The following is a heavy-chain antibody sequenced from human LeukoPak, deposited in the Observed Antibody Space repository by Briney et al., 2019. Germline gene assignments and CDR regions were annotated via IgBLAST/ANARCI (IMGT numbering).Heavy chain of an antibody. CDR3: AKHLWRDLVSFGEGYYFGY. J-gene: IGHJ4*02. CDR1: GFPFSNYA. Sequence: GRSLRLSCAASGFPFSNYAMSWVRQAPGKGLECVSVISGDGGSTFCADSVKGRFTISRDNSKNTVYLQMNSLRAEDTAVYYCAKHLWRDLVSFGEGYYFGYWGQGTLVTVSS. V-gene: IGHV3-23*01. D-gene: IGHD3-10*01. CDR2: ISGDGGST.